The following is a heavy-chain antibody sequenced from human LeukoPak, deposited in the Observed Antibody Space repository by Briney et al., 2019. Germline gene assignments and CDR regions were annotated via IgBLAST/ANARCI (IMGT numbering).Heavy chain of an antibody. CDR2: INPNSGGT. J-gene: IGHJ3*02. V-gene: IGHV1-2*02. CDR1: GYTFTGYY. D-gene: IGHD3-16*01. CDR3: ARVRTALGDAVDAFDI. Sequence: ASVKVSCKASGYTFTGYYMHWVRQAPGQGLEWMGWINPNSGGTNYAQKFQGRVTMTRGTSISTAYMELSRLRSDDTAVYYCARVRTALGDAVDAFDIWGQGTMVTVSS.